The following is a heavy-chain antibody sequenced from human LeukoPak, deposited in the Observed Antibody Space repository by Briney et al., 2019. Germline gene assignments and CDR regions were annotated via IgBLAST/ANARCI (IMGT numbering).Heavy chain of an antibody. CDR2: RSAYNGNT. D-gene: IGHD3-22*01. CDR3: ARDTYYDSSGYYYVQWFDP. CDR1: GYTFTNYG. J-gene: IGHJ5*02. V-gene: IGHV1-18*01. Sequence: ASVKVSCKASGYTFTNYGITWVRQAPGQGLEWMGWRSAYNGNTKYAQTLQGRVTMTTDTSTSTAYMELRRLRSDDTAVYYCARDTYYDSSGYYYVQWFDPWGQGTLVTVSS.